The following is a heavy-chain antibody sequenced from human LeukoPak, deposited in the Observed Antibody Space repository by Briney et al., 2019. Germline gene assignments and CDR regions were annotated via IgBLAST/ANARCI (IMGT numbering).Heavy chain of an antibody. Sequence: ASVKVSCKASGYTFTSYYFHWVRQAPGQGLEWMGLINPSGGNTNYAQKFQGRVTVTRDTSTSTAYMELRSLRSDDTAVYYCARDSPKVGWFGELLPSYYYYYGMDVWGQGTTVTVSS. CDR3: ARDSPKVGWFGELLPSYYYYYGMDV. CDR1: GYTFTSYY. D-gene: IGHD3-10*01. J-gene: IGHJ6*02. CDR2: INPSGGNT. V-gene: IGHV1-46*01.